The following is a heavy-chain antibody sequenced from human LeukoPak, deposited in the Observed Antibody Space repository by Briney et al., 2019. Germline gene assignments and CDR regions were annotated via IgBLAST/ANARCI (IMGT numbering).Heavy chain of an antibody. CDR3: ARIITYYDFSCWFDP. CDR2: IYYSGRT. V-gene: IGHV4-39*01. CDR1: GGSISSGDYY. J-gene: IGHJ5*02. Sequence: SQTLSLTCTVSGGSISSGDYYWSWSRQPPGKGLEWIGSIYYSGRTYYNPSLKSRVTISVDTSKNQFSLKLSSVTAADTAVYYCARIITYYDFSCWFDPWGQGTLVTVSS. D-gene: IGHD3-3*01.